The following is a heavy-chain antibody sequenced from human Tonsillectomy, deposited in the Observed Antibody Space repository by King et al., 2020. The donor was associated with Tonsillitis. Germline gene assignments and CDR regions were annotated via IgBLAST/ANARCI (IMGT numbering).Heavy chain of an antibody. V-gene: IGHV4-39*01. CDR1: GGSIDSSDHY. D-gene: IGHD1-26*01. J-gene: IGHJ4*02. CDR3: ARYVSGSFDY. Sequence: LQLQESGPGVVKPSETLSLTCTVSGGSIDSSDHYWAWFRQPPGKGLEWIGYMYYSGTIFYNPSLKSRITISGGTSVNRFSLKLSSVTAADTAVYFCARYVSGSFDYWGQGALVTVSS. CDR2: MYYSGTI.